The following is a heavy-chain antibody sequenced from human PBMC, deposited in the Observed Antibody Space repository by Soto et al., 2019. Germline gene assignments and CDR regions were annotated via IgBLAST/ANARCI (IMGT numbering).Heavy chain of an antibody. CDR1: GYSISSGLY. D-gene: IGHD1-1*01. V-gene: IGHV4-38-2*01. CDR2: IYRGGIT. J-gene: IGHJ5*02. CDR3: AIGNPDWFDP. Sequence: PSETLSLTCAVSGYSISSGLYLGWIRQPPGKGLEWIGTIYRGGITYYNPSLKSRVTISIDTSKNHFSLRLGSVTATDTAVYFCAIGNPDWFDPWGQGTLVTVSS.